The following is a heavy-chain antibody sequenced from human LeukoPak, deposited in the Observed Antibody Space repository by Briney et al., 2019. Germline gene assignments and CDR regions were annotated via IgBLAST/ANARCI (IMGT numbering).Heavy chain of an antibody. CDR1: GFTFSNAW. V-gene: IGHV3-15*01. CDR2: IKSKTDGGTT. D-gene: IGHD1-26*01. Sequence: PGGSLRLSCAASGFTFSNAWMSWVRQAPGKGLEWVGRIKSKTDGGTTDYAAPVKGRFTISRDDSKNTLYLQMNSLKTEDTAVYYCTTPKAFVVGADAFDIWGQGTMVTVSS. CDR3: TTPKAFVVGADAFDI. J-gene: IGHJ3*02.